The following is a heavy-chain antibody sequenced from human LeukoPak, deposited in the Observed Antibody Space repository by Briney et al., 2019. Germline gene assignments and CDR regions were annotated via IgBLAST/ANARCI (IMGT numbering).Heavy chain of an antibody. V-gene: IGHV4-30-2*01. CDR3: ARDMGYYDSSGQIPGYFDL. CDR2: IYHSGST. CDR1: GGSISSGGYS. D-gene: IGHD3-22*01. J-gene: IGHJ2*01. Sequence: SQTLSLTCAVSGGSISSGGYSWSWIRQPPGKGLEWIGYIYHSGSTYYNPSLKSRVTISVDRSKNQFSLKLSSVTAADTAVYYCARDMGYYDSSGQIPGYFDLWGRGTLVTVSS.